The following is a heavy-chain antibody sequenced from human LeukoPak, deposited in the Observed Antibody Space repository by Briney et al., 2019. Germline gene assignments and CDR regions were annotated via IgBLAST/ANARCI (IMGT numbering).Heavy chain of an antibody. CDR3: VRVRRIMWSGEIAGGFDH. D-gene: IGHD3-10*01. CDR1: GGSFSDYY. CDR2: INHSGST. Sequence: PSETLSLTCAVYGGSFSDYYWSWVRQSPGKGLEWIGEINHSGSTNYSPSLKSRVTMSVETSKNQFSLKMNSVTAADTAVYYCVRVRRIMWSGEIAGGFDHWGQGTLATVSS. J-gene: IGHJ4*02. V-gene: IGHV4-34*01.